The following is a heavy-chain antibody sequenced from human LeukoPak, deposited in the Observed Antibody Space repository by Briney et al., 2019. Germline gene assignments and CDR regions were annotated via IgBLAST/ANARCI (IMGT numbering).Heavy chain of an antibody. CDR2: IIPIFGTA. CDR1: GGTFSSYA. Sequence: VKVSCKASGGTFSSYAISWVRQAPGQGLEWMGGIIPIFGTANYAQKFQGRVTITADKSTSTAYMELSSLRSEDTAVYYCARDGPAGPNYFDYWGQGTLVTVSS. D-gene: IGHD2-2*01. CDR3: ARDGPAGPNYFDY. J-gene: IGHJ4*02. V-gene: IGHV1-69*06.